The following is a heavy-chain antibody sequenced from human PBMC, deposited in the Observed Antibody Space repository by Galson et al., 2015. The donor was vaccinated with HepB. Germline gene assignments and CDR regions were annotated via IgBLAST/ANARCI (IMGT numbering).Heavy chain of an antibody. CDR2: IIPILGIA. CDR1: GGTFSSYA. CDR3: AREPPAAYGDRRYGDFDY. V-gene: IGHV1-69*04. D-gene: IGHD4-17*01. Sequence: SVKVSCKASGGTFSSYAISWVRQAPGQGLEWMGRIIPILGIANYAQKFQGRVTITADKSTSTAYMELSSLRSEDTAVYYCAREPPAAYGDRRYGDFDYWGQGTLVTVSS. J-gene: IGHJ4*02.